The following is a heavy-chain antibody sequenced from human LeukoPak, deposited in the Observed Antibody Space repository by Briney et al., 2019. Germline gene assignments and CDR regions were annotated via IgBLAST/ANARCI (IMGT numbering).Heavy chain of an antibody. V-gene: IGHV3-7*01. D-gene: IGHD6-13*01. CDR2: IKQVGSDR. Sequence: PGGSLRLSCAASGFTFSNYWMSWVRQAPGKGLEWVANIKQVGSDRYYVDSVEGRFIISRDNAKNSLYLQMNSLRAEDTAVYYCARLSTAVADSDYWGQGTLVTVSS. CDR1: GFTFSNYW. J-gene: IGHJ4*02. CDR3: ARLSTAVADSDY.